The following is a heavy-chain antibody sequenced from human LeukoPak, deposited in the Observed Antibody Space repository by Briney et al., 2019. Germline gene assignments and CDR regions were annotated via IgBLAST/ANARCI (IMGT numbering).Heavy chain of an antibody. V-gene: IGHV3-21*01. D-gene: IGHD3/OR15-3a*01. CDR3: ARGAGRDCYFDY. CDR2: ISTSSHYI. CDR1: KFTFSSYN. J-gene: IGHJ4*02. Sequence: GGSLRLSCAASKFTFSSYNMNWVRQAPGKGLEWVSSISTSSHYINYADSVKGRFTISRDDAKNSLYLQMNSLRAEDTAVYYCARGAGRDCYFDYWGQGTLVTVSS.